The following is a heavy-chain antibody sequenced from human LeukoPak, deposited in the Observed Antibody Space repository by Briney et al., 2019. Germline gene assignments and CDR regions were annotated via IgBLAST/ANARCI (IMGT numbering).Heavy chain of an antibody. CDR3: AKGSRITIFGVVDGY. V-gene: IGHV3-23*01. CDR1: GFTFSSYA. J-gene: IGHJ4*02. CDR2: ISGSGGST. D-gene: IGHD3-3*01. Sequence: GGSLRLSCAASGFTFSSYAMSWVRQAPGKGLEWVSAISGSGGSTYYADSVKGRFTISRDNSKNMLYLQMNSLRAEDPAVQYCAKGSRITIFGVVDGYWGQGTLVTVSS.